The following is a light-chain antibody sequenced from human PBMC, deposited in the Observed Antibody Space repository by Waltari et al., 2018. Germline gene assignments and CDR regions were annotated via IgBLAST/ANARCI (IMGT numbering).Light chain of an antibody. V-gene: IGKV3-15*01. J-gene: IGKJ1*01. CDR3: QERGRT. CDR2: GAS. Sequence: IVMTQSPATPSVSPGEGATLSCKASQSLRSNLAWYQQKPGQLPRLLIYGASTRATGIPARFSGSGSGTEFTLTISSLQAEDFAVYYCQERGRTFGQGTKVEIK. CDR1: QSLRSN.